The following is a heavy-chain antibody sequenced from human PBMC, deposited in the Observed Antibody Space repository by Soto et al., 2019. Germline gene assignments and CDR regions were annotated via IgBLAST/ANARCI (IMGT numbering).Heavy chain of an antibody. D-gene: IGHD5-18*01. Sequence: QVQLVQSGTEVKKPGASVKVSCKASGGTFSRSGFHWVRQAPGQGLEWMGMIVPSVDTTNYAQKFQARVTISADQFTSTVYMELRSLRSENTAVYYCARCPQPPDTADPYAVDVCGQGTRVIVSS. J-gene: IGHJ6*02. CDR3: ARCPQPPDTADPYAVDV. CDR2: IVPSVDTT. V-gene: IGHV1-69*18. CDR1: GGTFSRSG.